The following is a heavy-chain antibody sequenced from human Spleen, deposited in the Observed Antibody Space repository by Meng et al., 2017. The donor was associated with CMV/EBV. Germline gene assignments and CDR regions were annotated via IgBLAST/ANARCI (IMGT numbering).Heavy chain of an antibody. CDR1: GFTFSSYS. D-gene: IGHD6-13*01. J-gene: IGHJ3*02. Sequence: GESLKISCAASGFTFSSYSMNWVRQAPGKGLEWVSGINWDGGTTHYADSVKGRFTISRDNAKNSLYLQMNSLRADDTALYYCARDLSASWSTFDMWGRGTMVTVSS. CDR3: ARDLSASWSTFDM. V-gene: IGHV3-20*04. CDR2: INWDGGTT.